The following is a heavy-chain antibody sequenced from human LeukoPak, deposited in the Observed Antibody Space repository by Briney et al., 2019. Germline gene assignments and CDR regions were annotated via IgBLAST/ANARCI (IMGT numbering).Heavy chain of an antibody. D-gene: IGHD6-13*01. CDR2: ISYDVSNK. CDR1: GFTFSSYT. CDR3: ARVSVAAAGYFDY. J-gene: IGHJ4*02. V-gene: IGHV3-30*04. Sequence: HPGGSLRLSCAASGFTFSSYTMHWVRQAPGKGLEWVAAISYDVSNKYYADSVKGRFTISRDNSKNTLYLQMNSLRAEDTAVYYCARVSVAAAGYFDYWGQGTLVTVSS.